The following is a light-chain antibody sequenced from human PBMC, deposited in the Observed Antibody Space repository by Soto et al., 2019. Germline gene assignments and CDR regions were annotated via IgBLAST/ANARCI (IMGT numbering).Light chain of an antibody. CDR2: GNS. J-gene: IGLJ2*01. CDR3: QSYASSLSGYVV. V-gene: IGLV1-40*01. Sequence: QSVLTQPPSVSGAPGQRVTISCTGSSSNIGAGYDVHWYQQLPGTAPKLLIYGNSNRPSGVPDPFSGSKSGTSASLAITGLQAEDEADYYCQSYASSLSGYVVFGGGTKLTVL. CDR1: SSNIGAGYD.